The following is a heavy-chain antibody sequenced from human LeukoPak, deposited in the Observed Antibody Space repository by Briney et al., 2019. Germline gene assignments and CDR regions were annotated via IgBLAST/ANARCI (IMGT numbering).Heavy chain of an antibody. V-gene: IGHV3-7*01. CDR1: GFTFSSYW. Sequence: PGGSLRLSCAASGFTFSSYWMSWVRQAPGKGLECVANIKQDGSEKYYVDSVKGRFTISRDNAKNSLYQQMNSLRAEDTAVYYCARGGYSKNYYYYGMDVWGQGTTVTVSS. J-gene: IGHJ6*02. D-gene: IGHD4-4*01. CDR2: IKQDGSEK. CDR3: ARGGYSKNYYYYGMDV.